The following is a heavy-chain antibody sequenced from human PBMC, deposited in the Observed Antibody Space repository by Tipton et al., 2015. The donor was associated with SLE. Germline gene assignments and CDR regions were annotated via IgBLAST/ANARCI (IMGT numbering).Heavy chain of an antibody. CDR1: GGSISSGGYS. D-gene: IGHD3-10*01. J-gene: IGHJ3*02. CDR2: IYHSGST. V-gene: IGHV4-30-2*01. CDR3: ARGDRGSQGAFDI. Sequence: TLSLTCAVSGGSISSGGYSWSWIRQPPGKGLEWIGYIYHSGSTYYNPSLKSRVTISVDRSKNQLSLKLSSVTAADTAVYYCARGDRGSQGAFDIWGQGTMVTVSS.